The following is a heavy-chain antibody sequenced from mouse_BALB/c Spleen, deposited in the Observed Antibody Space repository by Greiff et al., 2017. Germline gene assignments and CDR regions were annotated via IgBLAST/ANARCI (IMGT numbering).Heavy chain of an antibody. CDR2: INPSNGGT. Sequence: VKLMESGAELVKPGASVKLSCKASGYTFTSYYMYWVKQRPGQGLEWIGEINPSNGGTNFNEKFKSKATLTVDKSSSTAYMQLSSLTSEDSAVYYCTRFGPFAYWGQGTLVTVSA. V-gene: IGHV1S81*02. CDR3: TRFGPFAY. CDR1: GYTFTSYY. J-gene: IGHJ3*01.